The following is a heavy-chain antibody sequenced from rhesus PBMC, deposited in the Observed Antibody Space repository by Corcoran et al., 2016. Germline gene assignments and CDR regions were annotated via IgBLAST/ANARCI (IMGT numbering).Heavy chain of an antibody. CDR1: GGSISGGYD. CDR3: AIRIIVPTNTFDY. D-gene: IGHD1-44*01. Sequence: QVQLQESGPGLVKPSETLSLTCAVSGGSISGGYDWTWFSPPPGKGLECIGYIHPDSGSTDYNPSLRNRVTISKDTSKNQFSLKLDSVTAADTAVYYCAIRIIVPTNTFDYWGQGVLVTVSS. CDR2: IHPDSGST. J-gene: IGHJ4*01. V-gene: IGHV4-76*01.